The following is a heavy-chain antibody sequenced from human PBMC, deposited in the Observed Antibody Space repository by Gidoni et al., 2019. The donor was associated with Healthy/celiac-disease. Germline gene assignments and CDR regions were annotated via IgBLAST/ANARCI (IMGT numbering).Heavy chain of an antibody. Sequence: QVQLVESGGGVVQPGRSLRLSCAASGFTFSSYAMHWVRQAPGKGLEWVAVISYDGSNKYYADSVKGRFTISRDNSKNTLYLQMNSLRAEDTAVYYCARDGGIYCGGDCFAGWFDPWGQGTLVTVSS. CDR3: ARDGGIYCGGDCFAGWFDP. D-gene: IGHD2-21*02. CDR1: GFTFSSYA. V-gene: IGHV3-30-3*01. CDR2: ISYDGSNK. J-gene: IGHJ5*02.